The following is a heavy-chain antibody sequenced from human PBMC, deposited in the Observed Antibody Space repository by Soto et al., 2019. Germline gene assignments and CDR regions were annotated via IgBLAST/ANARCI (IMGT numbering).Heavy chain of an antibody. Sequence: PSETLSLTCTVSGGSIISYYWSWIRQPPGKGLEWIGYIYYRGSTNYNPSLKSRVTISVDTSKNQFSLRLTSVTAADTAMYYCARDLVNMSPDEAFEIWGQGTMVTVSS. CDR2: IYYRGST. V-gene: IGHV4-59*01. D-gene: IGHD2-21*01. J-gene: IGHJ3*02. CDR3: ARDLVNMSPDEAFEI. CDR1: GGSIISYY.